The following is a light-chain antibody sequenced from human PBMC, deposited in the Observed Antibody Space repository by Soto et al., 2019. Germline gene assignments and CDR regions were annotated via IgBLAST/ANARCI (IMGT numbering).Light chain of an antibody. V-gene: IGKV3-20*01. Sequence: EIVLTQSPVTLSLSPGERATLSCSASQSVSSSFLAWYQQKVGQAPRLLIYGASSRATGIPDRFSGSGSGTDFTLTISRLEPEDFAVYYCQQYGSSPRNFGQGTRLEIK. J-gene: IGKJ5*01. CDR1: QSVSSSF. CDR2: GAS. CDR3: QQYGSSPRN.